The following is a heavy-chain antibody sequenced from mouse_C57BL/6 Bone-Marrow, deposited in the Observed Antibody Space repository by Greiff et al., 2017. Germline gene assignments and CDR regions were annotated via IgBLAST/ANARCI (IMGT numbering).Heavy chain of an antibody. Sequence: VQLLESGAELVRPGTSVKVSCKASGYAFTNYLIEWVKQRPGQGLEWIGVINPGSGGTNYNEKFKGKATLTADKSSSTAYMQLSSLTSEDSAVYFCATYGYDAGYAMDYWGQGTSVTVSS. D-gene: IGHD2-2*01. CDR1: GYAFTNYL. V-gene: IGHV1-54*01. CDR3: ATYGYDAGYAMDY. CDR2: INPGSGGT. J-gene: IGHJ4*01.